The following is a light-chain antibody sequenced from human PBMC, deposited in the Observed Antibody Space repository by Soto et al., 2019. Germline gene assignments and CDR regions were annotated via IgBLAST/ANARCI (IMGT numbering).Light chain of an antibody. CDR2: GNS. J-gene: IGLJ2*01. Sequence: QSVLTQPPSVSGAPGQRVTISCTGSSSNIGAGYDVHWYQQLPGTAPKLLIYGNSNRPSGVPDRFSGSKSGTSASLAISGLQSEDEADYYCAAWDDSLNGYVVFGGGTQLTVL. CDR1: SSNIGAGYD. V-gene: IGLV1-40*01. CDR3: AAWDDSLNGYVV.